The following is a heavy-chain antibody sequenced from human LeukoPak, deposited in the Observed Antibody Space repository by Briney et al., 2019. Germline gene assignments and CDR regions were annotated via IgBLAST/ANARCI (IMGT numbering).Heavy chain of an antibody. CDR2: IYGGGDI. Sequence: GGSLRLSCAASGFTVSSNYMNWVRQAPGKGLEWVSVIYGGGDIYYADSVKGRFTISRDNSKNTLYLQMNSLRAEDTAVYYCARGAGYNYPYYFDYWGQGTLVTVSS. CDR1: GFTVSSNY. V-gene: IGHV3-53*01. CDR3: ARGAGYNYPYYFDY. J-gene: IGHJ4*02. D-gene: IGHD5-24*01.